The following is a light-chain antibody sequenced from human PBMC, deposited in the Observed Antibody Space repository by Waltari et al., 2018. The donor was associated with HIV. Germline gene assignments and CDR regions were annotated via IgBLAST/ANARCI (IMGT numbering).Light chain of an antibody. CDR1: RTVFYSSDNRNY. J-gene: IGKJ4*01. CDR2: WAS. V-gene: IGKV4-1*01. Sequence: DIVMTQSPDSLAVSLGERATINCTSSRTVFYSSDNRNYLAWYLQRPGQSPKVVIFWASTRAFGVPDRFSGSGSGTDFSLTLSGLQADDLAVYYCQQYYTLPPTFGGGTKVEIK. CDR3: QQYYTLPPT.